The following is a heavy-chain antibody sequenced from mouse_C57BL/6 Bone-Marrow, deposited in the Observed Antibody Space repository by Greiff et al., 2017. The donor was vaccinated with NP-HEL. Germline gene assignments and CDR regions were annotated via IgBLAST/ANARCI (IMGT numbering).Heavy chain of an antibody. V-gene: IGHV14-2*01. CDR1: GFNIKDYS. J-gene: IGHJ1*03. Sequence: VQLQQSGAELVKPGASVKLSCTASGFNIKDYSMHWVKQRTEQGLEWIGRIDPEDGGTKYAPKFQGKATITADTSSNTAYLQLSSLTSEDSAVYYCARPPYNGSNYDRYFDVGGTGTTVTVSS. D-gene: IGHD1-1*01. CDR2: IDPEDGGT. CDR3: ARPPYNGSNYDRYFDV.